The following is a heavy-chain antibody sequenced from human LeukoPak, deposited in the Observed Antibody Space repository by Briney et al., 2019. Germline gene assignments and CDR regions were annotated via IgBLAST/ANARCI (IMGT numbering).Heavy chain of an antibody. Sequence: PGGSLRLSCAASGFTFSDYYMSWIRQAPGKGLEWVSYISSSGSTIYYADTVKGRFTISRDNATNSLYLQMNSLRAEDTAVYYCARGEQQLVSEVDYWGQGTLVTVSS. CDR1: GFTFSDYY. J-gene: IGHJ4*02. CDR2: ISSSGSTI. CDR3: ARGEQQLVSEVDY. V-gene: IGHV3-11*01. D-gene: IGHD6-13*01.